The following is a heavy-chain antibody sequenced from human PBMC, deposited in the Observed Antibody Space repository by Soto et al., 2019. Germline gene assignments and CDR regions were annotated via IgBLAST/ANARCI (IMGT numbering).Heavy chain of an antibody. J-gene: IGHJ4*02. Sequence: GGSLRLSCAVSGFSFGTYTVNWVRQAPGTGLEWVSGLSDSVGTTHYAYSVKGRFTISRDKSKNTLYLQMNNLRAEDTAVYYCAKHLIGGRLQSPFDLWGQGTQVTVSS. CDR1: GFSFGTYT. CDR2: LSDSVGTT. CDR3: AKHLIGGRLQSPFDL. D-gene: IGHD3-22*01. V-gene: IGHV3-23*01.